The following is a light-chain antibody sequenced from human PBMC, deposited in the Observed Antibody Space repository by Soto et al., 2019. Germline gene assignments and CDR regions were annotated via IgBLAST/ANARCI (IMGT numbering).Light chain of an antibody. CDR3: QQYGSSPFT. CDR1: QTVSSNN. V-gene: IGKV3-20*01. Sequence: DIVLTQSPGTLSLSPGERATLSCRASQTVSSNNLAWYQQKRGQAPRLLIYGASSRAAAIPDRCRGSGSGTDFTLIISSLAPEDFEVYYCQQYGSSPFTFGPGTAVDIK. J-gene: IGKJ3*01. CDR2: GAS.